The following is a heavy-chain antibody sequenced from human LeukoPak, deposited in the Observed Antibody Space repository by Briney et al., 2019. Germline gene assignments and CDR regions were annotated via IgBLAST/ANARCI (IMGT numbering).Heavy chain of an antibody. CDR3: ARAVPAPYYYGMDV. D-gene: IGHD2-2*01. CDR1: GFTFSSYD. J-gene: IGHJ6*02. V-gene: IGHV3-13*01. CDR2: IGTAGDT. Sequence: GGSLRLSCAASGFTFSSYDMHWVRQATGKGPEWVSAIGTAGDTYYPGSVKGRFTISRENAKNPLYLQMNSLRAGDTAVYYCARAVPAPYYYGMDVWGQGTTVTVSS.